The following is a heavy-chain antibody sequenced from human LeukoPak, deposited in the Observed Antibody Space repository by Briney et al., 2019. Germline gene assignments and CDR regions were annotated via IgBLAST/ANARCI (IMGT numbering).Heavy chain of an antibody. CDR2: IYSGGTT. CDR1: GFTVSTNY. D-gene: IGHD5-12*01. CDR3: ARYDYGRSGFDY. J-gene: IGHJ4*02. V-gene: IGHV3-66*01. Sequence: GGSLRLSCAASGFTVSTNYMTWVRQAPGKGLEWVSVIYSGGTTYYADSVKSRFSISRDNSKTTLYLQMNSLSAEDAAVYYCARYDYGRSGFDYWGQGTLVTVSS.